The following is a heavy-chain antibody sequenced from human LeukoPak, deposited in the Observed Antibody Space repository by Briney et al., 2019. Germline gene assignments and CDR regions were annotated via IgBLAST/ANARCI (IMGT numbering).Heavy chain of an antibody. D-gene: IGHD2-2*01. CDR1: GFTFSSYA. CDR2: ISYDGNNK. CDR3: ASLPPDIVVVPAARLDY. V-gene: IGHV3-30-3*01. Sequence: GGSLRLSCAASGFTFSSYAMHWVRQAPGKGLEWVALISYDGNNKYYADSVKSRFTISRDNSKNRLYLQMDSLRAEDTAVYSCASLPPDIVVVPAARLDYWGQGTLVTVSS. J-gene: IGHJ4*02.